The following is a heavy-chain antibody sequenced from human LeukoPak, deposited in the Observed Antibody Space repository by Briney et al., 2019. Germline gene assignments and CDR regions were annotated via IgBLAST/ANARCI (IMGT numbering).Heavy chain of an antibody. Sequence: GGSLRLSCAASGFTFSSYWMHWVRQAPGKGLAWVSRINSDGSSTSYADSVKGRFTISRDNAKNTLYLQMNSLRAEDTAVYYCARDRNFYYYGSGSYPGTRWGQGTLVTVSP. CDR1: GFTFSSYW. V-gene: IGHV3-74*01. J-gene: IGHJ4*02. CDR2: INSDGSST. CDR3: ARDRNFYYYGSGSYPGTR. D-gene: IGHD3-10*01.